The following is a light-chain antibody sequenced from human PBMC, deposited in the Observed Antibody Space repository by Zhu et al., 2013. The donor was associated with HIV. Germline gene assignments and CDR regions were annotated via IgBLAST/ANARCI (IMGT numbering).Light chain of an antibody. J-gene: IGLJ1*01. CDR2: EVS. V-gene: IGLV2-23*02. CDR1: SIDVGGYNY. Sequence: QSALTQPASVSGSPGQSITISCTGTSIDVGGYNYVSWYQQTPGKAPKVMIYEVSNRPSGVSDRFSGSKSGNTASLTISGLQAEDEADYYCCSYAGDSTYVFGTGTTVTVL. CDR3: CSYAGDSTYV.